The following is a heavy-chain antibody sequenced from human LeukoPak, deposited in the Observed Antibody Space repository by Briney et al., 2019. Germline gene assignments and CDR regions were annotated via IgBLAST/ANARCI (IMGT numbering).Heavy chain of an antibody. CDR3: ARDRYYYDSSGYSPLDY. CDR1: GGSFSGYY. V-gene: IGHV4-59*01. J-gene: IGHJ4*02. D-gene: IGHD3-22*01. Sequence: PSETLSLTCAVYGGSFSGYYWSWIRQPPGKGLEWIGYIYYSGSTNYNPSLKSRVTISVDTSKNQFSLKLSSVTAADTAVYYCARDRYYYDSSGYSPLDYWGQGTLVTVSS. CDR2: IYYSGST.